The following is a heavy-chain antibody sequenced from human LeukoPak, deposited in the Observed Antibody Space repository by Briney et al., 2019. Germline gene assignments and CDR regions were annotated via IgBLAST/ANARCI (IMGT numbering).Heavy chain of an antibody. CDR2: ISSSSSYI. Sequence: GGSLRLSCAASGFTFSSYSMNWVRQAPGKGLEWVSSISSSSSYIYYADSVKGRFTISRDNAKNSLYLQMNSLRAEDTAVYYCARDLNCSGGNCYSDWFDPWGQGTLVTVSS. V-gene: IGHV3-21*01. J-gene: IGHJ5*02. D-gene: IGHD2-15*01. CDR1: GFTFSSYS. CDR3: ARDLNCSGGNCYSDWFDP.